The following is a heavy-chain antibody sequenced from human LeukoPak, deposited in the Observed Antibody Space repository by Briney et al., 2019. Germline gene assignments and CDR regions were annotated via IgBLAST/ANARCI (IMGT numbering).Heavy chain of an antibody. CDR3: ATGRYYDSSGYYYFDY. CDR1: GYTLTELS. D-gene: IGHD3-22*01. V-gene: IGHV1-24*01. J-gene: IGHJ4*02. Sequence: ASVKVSCKVSGYTLTELSMHWVRQAPGKGLEGMGGFDPEDGETIYAQKFQGRVTMTEDTSTDTAYMELSSLRSEDTAVYYCATGRYYDSSGYYYFDYWGQGTLVTVSS. CDR2: FDPEDGET.